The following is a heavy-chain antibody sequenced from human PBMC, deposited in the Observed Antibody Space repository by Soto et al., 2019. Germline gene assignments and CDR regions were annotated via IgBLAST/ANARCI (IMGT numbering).Heavy chain of an antibody. V-gene: IGHV3-23*01. CDR3: AKGPHSSGWHYFDY. J-gene: IGHJ4*02. CDR1: GFTFSNYA. D-gene: IGHD6-19*01. Sequence: DVQLLESGGALVQPGGSLRLSCAASGFTFSNYAMSWVRQAPGKGLEWVSTVSGSGGNTYYADSVKGRFTISRDNSENTLYVQMISLRAEDMAIYYCAKGPHSSGWHYFDYWGQGTLVTVSS. CDR2: VSGSGGNT.